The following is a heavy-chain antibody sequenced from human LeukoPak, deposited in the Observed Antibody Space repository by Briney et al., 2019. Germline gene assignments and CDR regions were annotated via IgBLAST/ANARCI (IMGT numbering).Heavy chain of an antibody. CDR3: AKSLSATDY. CDR1: GFTYSSYA. V-gene: IGHV3-23*01. Sequence: GGSLRLSCAASGFTYSSYAMSWLRQPPGKGLEWVSAISGSGGSTYSADSVKGRFTISTENPKNPRYLQMNSLRAEDTAVYYCAKSLSATDYWGQGTLVTVSS. J-gene: IGHJ4*02. CDR2: ISGSGGST. D-gene: IGHD1-26*01.